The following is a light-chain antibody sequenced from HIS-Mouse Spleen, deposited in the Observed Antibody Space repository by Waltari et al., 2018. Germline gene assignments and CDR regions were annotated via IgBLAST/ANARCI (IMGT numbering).Light chain of an antibody. CDR1: SSDVGGYNY. CDR2: DVS. Sequence: QSALTHPRSVSGSPGQSVTISCTGNSSDVGGYNYVSWSQQHPGKAPKLMIYDVSTPPSGVPDRFSGSKSGNTASLTISGLQAEDEADYYCCSYAGSYTFPYVFGTGTKVTVL. CDR3: CSYAGSYTFPYV. V-gene: IGLV2-11*01. J-gene: IGLJ1*01.